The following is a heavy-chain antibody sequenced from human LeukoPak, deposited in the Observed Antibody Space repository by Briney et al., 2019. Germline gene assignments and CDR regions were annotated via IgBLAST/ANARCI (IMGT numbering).Heavy chain of an antibody. CDR3: AGGAEGYDFWSGYYSRDFDY. CDR1: GGSFSGYY. Sequence: SETLSLTCAVYGGSFSGYYWSWIRQPPGKGLEWIGEINHSGSTNYNPSLKSRVTISVDTSKNQFSLKLSSVTAADTAVYYCAGGAEGYDFWSGYYSRDFDYWGQGTLVTVSS. CDR2: INHSGST. V-gene: IGHV4-34*01. D-gene: IGHD3-3*01. J-gene: IGHJ4*02.